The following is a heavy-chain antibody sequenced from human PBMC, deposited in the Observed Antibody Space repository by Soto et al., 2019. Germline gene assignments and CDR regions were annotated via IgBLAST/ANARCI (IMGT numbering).Heavy chain of an antibody. Sequence: GESLKISCKGSGYSFTSYWIGWVRQMPGKGLEWMGIIYPGDSDTRYSPSFQGQVTISADKSISTAHLQWSSLKASDTAMYYCARHVIVVVPAALGPHYYYMDVWGKGTTVTVSS. D-gene: IGHD2-2*01. V-gene: IGHV5-51*01. J-gene: IGHJ6*03. CDR3: ARHVIVVVPAALGPHYYYMDV. CDR1: GYSFTSYW. CDR2: IYPGDSDT.